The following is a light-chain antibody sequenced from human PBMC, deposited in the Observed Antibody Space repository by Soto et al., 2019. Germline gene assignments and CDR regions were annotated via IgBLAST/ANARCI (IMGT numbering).Light chain of an antibody. CDR2: WAS. CDR3: QQYESTPPT. J-gene: IGKJ2*01. V-gene: IGKV4-1*01. CDR1: QSVLYSSTNKNY. Sequence: DIVMTQSPDSLAVSLGERATINCKSSQSVLYSSTNKNYLAWYQQRPGQPPKLLIYWASTRESGVPDRFSGRGSGTDFTLTITSLQAEDVAVYYCQQYESTPPTFGPGTKLEIK.